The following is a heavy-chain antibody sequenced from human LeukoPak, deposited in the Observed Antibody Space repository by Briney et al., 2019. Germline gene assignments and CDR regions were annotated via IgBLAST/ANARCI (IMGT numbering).Heavy chain of an antibody. CDR1: GGSITSYY. D-gene: IGHD5-12*01. Sequence: KPSETLSLTCTVSGGSITSYYWSWIRQPAGKGLEWIGRIYSSGSTNYNPSLKSRVTMSVDTSKNHFSLKLTSVTAADTAVYYVERPKVAGGWDSWGQESLVTVSS. CDR3: ERPKVAGGWDS. J-gene: IGHJ4*02. CDR2: IYSSGST. V-gene: IGHV4-4*07.